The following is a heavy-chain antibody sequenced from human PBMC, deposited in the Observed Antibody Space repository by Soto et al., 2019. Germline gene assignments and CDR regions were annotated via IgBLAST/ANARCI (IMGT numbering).Heavy chain of an antibody. CDR2: IYYSGNT. CDR1: CLSFSGYY. J-gene: IGHJ3*02. V-gene: IGHV4-59*06. Sequence: SGTLSLTCAVHCLSFSGYYWRWIRPPPGKGLYWIVYIYYSGNTYYKPSLKSRVTISVDTSKNQLSLKLSSVTAADTAVYYGAGASTWHPGAFEIWGQGTTGTVSS. CDR3: AGASTWHPGAFEI. D-gene: IGHD5-12*01.